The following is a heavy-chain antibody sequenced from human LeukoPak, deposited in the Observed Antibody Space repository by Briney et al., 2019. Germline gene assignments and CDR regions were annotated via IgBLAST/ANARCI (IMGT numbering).Heavy chain of an antibody. CDR3: ARDRTVVTGLEV. Sequence: SETLSLTCTVSGGSISSYYWSWIRQPPGKGLEWIGYIYYSGSTNYNPSLKSRVTISVDTSKNQFSLKLSSVTAADTAVYYCARDRTVVTGLEVWGQGTLVTVSS. CDR2: IYYSGST. J-gene: IGHJ4*02. V-gene: IGHV4-59*01. CDR1: GGSISSYY. D-gene: IGHD4-23*01.